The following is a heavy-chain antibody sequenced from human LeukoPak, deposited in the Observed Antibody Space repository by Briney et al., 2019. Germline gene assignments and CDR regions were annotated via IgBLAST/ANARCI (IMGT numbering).Heavy chain of an antibody. Sequence: GSLRLSCAASGFTFSSYAMSWVRQAPGKGLEWIGEINHSGSTKYNPSLKSRVTISVDTSKNEFSLKLNSVTAADTSMYFCARRRRSYSSGWYPPLDYWGQGTLVTVSS. CDR1: GFTFSSYA. J-gene: IGHJ4*02. D-gene: IGHD6-19*01. CDR3: ARRRRSYSSGWYPPLDY. V-gene: IGHV4-34*01. CDR2: INHSGST.